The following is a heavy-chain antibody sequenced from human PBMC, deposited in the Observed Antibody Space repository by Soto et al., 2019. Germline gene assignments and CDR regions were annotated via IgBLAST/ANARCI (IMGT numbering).Heavy chain of an antibody. D-gene: IGHD1-26*01. Sequence: SETLSLSCTVSGGSISSGGYYWSWIRQHPGKGLEWIGYIYYSGSTYYNPSLKSRVTISVDTSKNQFSLKLSSVTAADTAVYYCARDRGADRGYYYGMDVWGQGTTVTVSS. J-gene: IGHJ6*02. CDR1: GGSISSGGYY. CDR3: ARDRGADRGYYYGMDV. CDR2: IYYSGST. V-gene: IGHV4-31*03.